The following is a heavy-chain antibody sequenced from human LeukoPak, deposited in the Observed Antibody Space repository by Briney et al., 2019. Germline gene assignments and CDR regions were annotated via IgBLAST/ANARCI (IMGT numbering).Heavy chain of an antibody. V-gene: IGHV3-21*05. J-gene: IGHJ4*02. CDR1: GFTFSSYA. CDR3: ARDPRTVRI. D-gene: IGHD1-1*01. CDR2: ISGSGDDT. Sequence: GGSLRLSCAASGFTFSSYAMSWVRQAPGKGLEWLSYISGSGDDTNYADSVRGRFTISRDNAKNSLYLQMNSLRVEDTAVYYCARDPRTVRIWGQGTLVTVSS.